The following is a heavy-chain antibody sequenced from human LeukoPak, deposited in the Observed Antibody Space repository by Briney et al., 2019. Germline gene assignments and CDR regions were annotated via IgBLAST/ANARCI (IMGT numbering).Heavy chain of an antibody. CDR3: ARAPPAYSSGWYTGYYYYYGMDV. V-gene: IGHV1-3*01. CDR1: GYTFTSYA. D-gene: IGHD6-19*01. Sequence: ASVKVSCKASGYTFTSYAMHWVRQAPGQRLEWMEWFNAGNGNTKYSQKFQGRVTITRDTSASTAYMELSSLRSEDTAVYYCARAPPAYSSGWYTGYYYYYGMDVWGKGTTVTVSS. J-gene: IGHJ6*04. CDR2: FNAGNGNT.